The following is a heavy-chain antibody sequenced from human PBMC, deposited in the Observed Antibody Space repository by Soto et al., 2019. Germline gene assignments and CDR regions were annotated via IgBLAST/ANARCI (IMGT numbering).Heavy chain of an antibody. D-gene: IGHD3-9*01. Sequence: QVQLVQSGAEVKKPGASVKVSCETSGYRFTDYAMHWVRQAPGQSLEWMGWINAGNGNTKYSQNFQGRVTIAIDTSASTAYMELSSLRSEDTAVYYCARGYDILTGYWKGDYWGQGTLVTVSS. CDR3: ARGYDILTGYWKGDY. V-gene: IGHV1-3*01. J-gene: IGHJ4*02. CDR2: INAGNGNT. CDR1: GYRFTDYA.